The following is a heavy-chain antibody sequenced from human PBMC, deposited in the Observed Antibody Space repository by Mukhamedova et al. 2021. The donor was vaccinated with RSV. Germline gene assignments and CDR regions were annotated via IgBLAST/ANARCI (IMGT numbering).Heavy chain of an antibody. D-gene: IGHD2-15*01. CDR3: ARLLVSYHNWFDP. V-gene: IGHV1-69*01. J-gene: IGHJ5*02. Sequence: VTITADESTSTAYMELSSLRSEDTAVYYCARLLVSYHNWFDPWGQGTLVTVSS.